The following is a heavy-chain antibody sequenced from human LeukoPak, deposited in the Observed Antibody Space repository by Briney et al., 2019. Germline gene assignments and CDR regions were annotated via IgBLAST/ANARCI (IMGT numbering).Heavy chain of an antibody. CDR1: GYTFTGYY. D-gene: IGHD4-11*01. Sequence: ASVKVSCKASGYTFTGYYMHWVRQAPGQGLEWMGWINPNTGDTNYAQNFQGSVTMTRDTSITTAYMELSRLRSGDTAVYYCARDYGADYNWGQGTLVTVSS. CDR2: INPNTGDT. CDR3: ARDYGADYN. J-gene: IGHJ1*01. V-gene: IGHV1-2*02.